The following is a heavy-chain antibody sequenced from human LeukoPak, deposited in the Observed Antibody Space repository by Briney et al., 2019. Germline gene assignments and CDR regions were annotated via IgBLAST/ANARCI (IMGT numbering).Heavy chain of an antibody. Sequence: PSETLSLTCTVSGGSISSSSYSWGWIRQPPGKGLEWIGEINHSGSTNYNPSLKSRVTISVDTSKNQFSLKLSSVTAADTAVYYCARRHWNLGFDYWGQGTLVTVSS. CDR2: INHSGST. D-gene: IGHD1-7*01. CDR3: ARRHWNLGFDY. J-gene: IGHJ4*02. CDR1: GGSISSSSYS. V-gene: IGHV4-39*07.